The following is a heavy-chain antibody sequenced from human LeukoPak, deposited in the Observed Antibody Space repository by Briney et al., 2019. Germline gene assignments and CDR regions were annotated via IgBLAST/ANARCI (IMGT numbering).Heavy chain of an antibody. CDR3: ARVRWGGLYYFDY. CDR1: GFTFSSYS. D-gene: IGHD3-16*01. Sequence: GGSLRLSCAASGFTFSSYSMNWVRQAPGKGLEWVSSISSSSSYIYYADSVKGRFTISRDNAKNSLYLQMNSLRAEDTAVYYCARVRWGGLYYFDYWGQGTLVTVSS. CDR2: ISSSSSYI. J-gene: IGHJ4*02. V-gene: IGHV3-21*01.